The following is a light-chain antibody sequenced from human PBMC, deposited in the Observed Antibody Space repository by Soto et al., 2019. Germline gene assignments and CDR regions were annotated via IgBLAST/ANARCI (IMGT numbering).Light chain of an antibody. CDR1: LTMNNN. CDR3: QQYNERPPWT. Sequence: EIVMTQSPATLSVSPGESVTLSCRASLTMNNNIAWYQHKPGQAPRLLIFGASSRATGVPGRFCGSGFGTEFTLSISSLQSEDFAVYYCQQYNERPPWTFGQGTTVEMK. CDR2: GAS. J-gene: IGKJ1*01. V-gene: IGKV3-15*01.